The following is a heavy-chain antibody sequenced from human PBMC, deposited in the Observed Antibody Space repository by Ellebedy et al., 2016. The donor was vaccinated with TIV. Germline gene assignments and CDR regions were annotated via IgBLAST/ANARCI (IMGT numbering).Heavy chain of an antibody. D-gene: IGHD6-19*01. V-gene: IGHV1-69*13. CDR1: GGTFNSFG. Sequence: AASVKVSCKPSGGTFNSFGISWVRQAPGQGLEWMGGFIPVFAAVMYEQTFQGRVTLSADESTTTTYMELSSLTLDDTAVYYCAKDVPVRSSSGWLGGNWFDPWGPGTLVTVSS. J-gene: IGHJ5*02. CDR2: FIPVFAAV. CDR3: AKDVPVRSSSGWLGGNWFDP.